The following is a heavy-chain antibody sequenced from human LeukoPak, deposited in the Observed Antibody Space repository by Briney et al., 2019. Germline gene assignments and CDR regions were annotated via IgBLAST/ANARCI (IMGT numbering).Heavy chain of an antibody. V-gene: IGHV1-18*01. CDR1: GYTFTSYG. Sequence: ASVKVSCKASGYTFTSYGISWVRQAPGQGLEWMGWISAYNGNTNYAQKLQGRVTMTRDTSTSTVYMELSSLRSEDTAVYDCARAAYSSLWVYFDNWGQGTLVTVSS. J-gene: IGHJ4*02. D-gene: IGHD6-19*01. CDR3: ARAAYSSLWVYFDN. CDR2: ISAYNGNT.